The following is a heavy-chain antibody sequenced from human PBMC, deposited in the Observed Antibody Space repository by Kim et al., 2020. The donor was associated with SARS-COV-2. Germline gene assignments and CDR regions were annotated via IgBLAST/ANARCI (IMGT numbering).Heavy chain of an antibody. D-gene: IGHD3-16*02. J-gene: IGHJ5*02. CDR1: GFTFSSYG. Sequence: GGSLRLSCAASGFTFSSYGMSWVRQAPGKGLEWVSSISSSSSYIFYADSLKGRFTISRDNAKNSLYLQMNSLRAEDTAVYFCARESSLPPKKNWFDPWG. CDR3: ARESSLPPKKNWFDP. V-gene: IGHV3-21*01. CDR2: ISSSSSYI.